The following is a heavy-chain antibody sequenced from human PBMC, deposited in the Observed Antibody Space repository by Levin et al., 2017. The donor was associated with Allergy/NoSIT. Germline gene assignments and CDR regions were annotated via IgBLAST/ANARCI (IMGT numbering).Heavy chain of an antibody. CDR1: GFTFSDHY. Sequence: GESLKISCTVSGFTFSDHYMSWFRQAPGKGPEWISYLSQTSAYSAYADSVRGRFTVSRDNAKNSLYLHMNSLRVEDTAVYYCARALIAVLPTPVLGGDAFDLWGQGTKVTVSS. D-gene: IGHD2-21*01. CDR3: ARALIAVLPTPVLGGDAFDL. V-gene: IGHV3-11*05. J-gene: IGHJ3*01. CDR2: LSQTSAYS.